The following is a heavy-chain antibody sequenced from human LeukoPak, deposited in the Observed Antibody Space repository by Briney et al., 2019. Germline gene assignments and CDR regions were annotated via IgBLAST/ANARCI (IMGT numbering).Heavy chain of an antibody. J-gene: IGHJ5*02. Sequence: PGGSLRLSCAASGFTFTTYDMHWVRQATGKGLEWVSAIGTTGDTYYPGSVKGRFTISRENAKNSLYLQMNSLRAGDTAVYYCARIVGAQRYNWFDPWGQGTLVTVSS. CDR2: IGTTGDT. CDR3: ARIVGAQRYNWFDP. V-gene: IGHV3-13*01. D-gene: IGHD1-26*01. CDR1: GFTFTTYD.